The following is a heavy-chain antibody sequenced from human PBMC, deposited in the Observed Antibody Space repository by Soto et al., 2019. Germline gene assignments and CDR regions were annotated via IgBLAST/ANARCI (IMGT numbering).Heavy chain of an antibody. CDR3: ARAVMTTLTASLFYGLDD. Sequence: QVQLVQSGAEVRKPGSSVTVSCKASGGTFSTYGITWVRQAPGQGLEWMGNIIPLIGTANYAQRFRGRVTFTAEESMTRAYVELTSPLAEDTAVYYCARAVMTTLTASLFYGLDDWGQGSKVSVAS. CDR1: GGTFSTYG. D-gene: IGHD4-4*01. V-gene: IGHV1-69*18. J-gene: IGHJ6*01. CDR2: IIPLIGTA.